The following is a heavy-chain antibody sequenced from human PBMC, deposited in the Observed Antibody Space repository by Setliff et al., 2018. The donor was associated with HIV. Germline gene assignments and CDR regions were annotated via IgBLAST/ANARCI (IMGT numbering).Heavy chain of an antibody. CDR3: ATRGDLLGRRASTVTVYYYYLDV. CDR2: FVPEHSET. Sequence: ASVKVSCKVSGYTLTELSIHWVRQAPGKGLEWMGGFVPEHSETIYAQKFQGRVTMTEDTSTDTAFMELSGLTSEDTAVYYCATRGDLLGRRASTVTVYYYYLDVWGNGTTVTVS. CDR1: GYTLTELS. D-gene: IGHD4-17*01. J-gene: IGHJ6*03. V-gene: IGHV1-24*01.